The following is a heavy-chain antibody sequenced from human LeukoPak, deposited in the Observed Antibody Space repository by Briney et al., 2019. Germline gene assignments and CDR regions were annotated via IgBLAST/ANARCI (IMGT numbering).Heavy chain of an antibody. CDR1: GFTFSSYA. Sequence: PGGSLRLSCAASGFTFSSYAMSWVRQAPGKGLEWVSYISSSGSTIYYADSVKGRFTISRDNAKNSLYLQMNSLRAEDTAVYYCARESSSGWYRYYYGMDVWGQGTTVTVSS. CDR2: ISSSGSTI. J-gene: IGHJ6*02. V-gene: IGHV3-48*04. D-gene: IGHD6-19*01. CDR3: ARESSSGWYRYYYGMDV.